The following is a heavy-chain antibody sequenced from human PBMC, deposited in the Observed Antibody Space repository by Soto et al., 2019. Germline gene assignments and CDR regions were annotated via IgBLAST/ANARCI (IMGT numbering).Heavy chain of an antibody. CDR2: INPNSGGT. D-gene: IGHD6-13*01. V-gene: IGHV1-2*04. Sequence: ASVKVSCKASGGTFSSYAISWVRQAPGQGLEWMGWINPNSGGTNYAQKFQGWVTMTRDTSMSTAYMELSSLRSDDTAVYYCASVRMRSSSGFDAWGQGTLVTVSS. CDR1: GGTFSSYA. J-gene: IGHJ5*02. CDR3: ASVRMRSSSGFDA.